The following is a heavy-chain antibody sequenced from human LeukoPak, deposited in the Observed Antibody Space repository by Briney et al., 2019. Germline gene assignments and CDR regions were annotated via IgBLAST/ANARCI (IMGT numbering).Heavy chain of an antibody. Sequence: GASVKVSCKASGYTFTGYYMHWVRQAPGQGLEWMGWINLNSGDTNYAQQFQGRVTMTRDTSISTAYMELSRLRSDDTAVYYCARGRGHSSSSLLDVWGKGTTVTVSS. CDR2: INLNSGDT. J-gene: IGHJ6*04. CDR1: GYTFTGYY. V-gene: IGHV1-2*02. D-gene: IGHD6-13*01. CDR3: ARGRGHSSSSLLDV.